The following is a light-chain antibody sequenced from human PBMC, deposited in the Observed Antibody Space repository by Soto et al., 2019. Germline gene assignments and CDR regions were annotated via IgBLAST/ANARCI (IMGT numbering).Light chain of an antibody. V-gene: IGKV3-20*01. Sequence: IVLTQSPAILALSPGDRATLSCRASQSVSSSYLACYQHKPGQAPRLLIHGASSRVTGIPDRFSGSGSGTDFTLTITRLEPEDFAVYYCQQYQSLTFGGGTKVDIK. CDR2: GAS. CDR3: QQYQSLT. CDR1: QSVSSSY. J-gene: IGKJ4*01.